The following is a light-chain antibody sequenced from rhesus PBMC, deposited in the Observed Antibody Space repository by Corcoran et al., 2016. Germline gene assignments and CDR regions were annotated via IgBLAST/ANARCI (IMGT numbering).Light chain of an antibody. J-gene: IGKJ1*01. CDR3: LQDIQLPRT. Sequence: DIVMTQTPLSLPVTPGEPASISCRSSQSLLHSNGYTYLFWYPQKPGQSPQLLIYLGSNRASGVPERFSGSGSGTDFTLKISRVEAEDVGVYYCLQDIQLPRTFGQGTKVEIK. CDR2: LGS. V-gene: IGKV2-78*01. CDR1: QSLLHSNGYTY.